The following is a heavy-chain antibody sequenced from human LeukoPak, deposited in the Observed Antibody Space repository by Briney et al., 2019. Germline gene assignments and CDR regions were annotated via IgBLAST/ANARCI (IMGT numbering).Heavy chain of an antibody. Sequence: GGSLRLSCSASGFTFSSYAMHWVRQAPGKGLEYASAISSNGGSTYYADSVKGRFTISRDNSKNTLYLQMSSLRAEDTAVYYCVKEEVGSFDYWGQGTLVTVSS. CDR2: ISSNGGST. V-gene: IGHV3-64D*06. CDR1: GFTFSSYA. CDR3: VKEEVGSFDY. D-gene: IGHD1-26*01. J-gene: IGHJ4*02.